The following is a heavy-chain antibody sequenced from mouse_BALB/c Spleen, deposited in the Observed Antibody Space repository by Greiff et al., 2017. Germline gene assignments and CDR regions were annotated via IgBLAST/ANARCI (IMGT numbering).Heavy chain of an antibody. CDR2: INPSTGYT. V-gene: IGHV1-7*01. Sequence: QVQLQQSGAELAKPGASVKMSCKASGYTFTSYWMHWVKQRPGQGLEWIGYINPSTGYTEYNQKFKDKATLTADKSSSTAYMQLSSLTSEDSAVYYCAGSDGYDWGYAMDYWGQGTSVTVSS. CDR3: AGSDGYDWGYAMDY. D-gene: IGHD2-2*01. CDR1: GYTFTSYW. J-gene: IGHJ4*01.